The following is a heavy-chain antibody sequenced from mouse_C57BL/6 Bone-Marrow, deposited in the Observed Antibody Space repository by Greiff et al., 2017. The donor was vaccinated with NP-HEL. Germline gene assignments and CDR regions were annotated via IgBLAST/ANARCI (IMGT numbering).Heavy chain of an antibody. CDR1: GFNIKDDY. CDR3: TRTTVVATPFAY. D-gene: IGHD1-1*01. CDR2: IDPENGDT. Sequence: VQLKQSGAELVRPGASVKLSCTASGFNIKDDYMHWVKQRPEQGLEWIGWIDPENGDTEYASKFQGKATITADTSSNTAYLQLSSLTSEDTAVYYCTRTTVVATPFAYWGQGTLVTVSA. J-gene: IGHJ3*01. V-gene: IGHV14-4*01.